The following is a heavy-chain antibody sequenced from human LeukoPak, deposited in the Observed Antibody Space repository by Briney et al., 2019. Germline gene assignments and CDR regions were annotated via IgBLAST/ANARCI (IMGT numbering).Heavy chain of an antibody. Sequence: ASVKVSCKASGYTFTSYTMNWVRQAPGQGLEWMGWINTNTGNPTYAQGFTGRFVFSLETSVSTTYLQISSLKAEDTAVYYCARGPSYYYMDVWGKGTTVTVSS. CDR1: GYTFTSYT. V-gene: IGHV7-4-1*02. CDR2: INTNTGNP. J-gene: IGHJ6*03. CDR3: ARGPSYYYMDV.